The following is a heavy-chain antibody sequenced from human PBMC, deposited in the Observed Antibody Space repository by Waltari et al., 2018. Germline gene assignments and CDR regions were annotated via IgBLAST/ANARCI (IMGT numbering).Heavy chain of an antibody. CDR3: ATVAKCSSWTEEGPFDY. J-gene: IGHJ4*02. CDR2: VDPEDGET. V-gene: IGHV1-69-2*01. CDR1: GYTFTDYY. Sequence: EVQLVQSGAEVKKPGATVKISCKVSGYTFTDYYMHWVQQAPGKGLEWMGLVDPEDGETIYAEKCQGRVTITAETATDTAYMELSSLRAEDTAVYYCATVAKCSSWTEEGPFDYWGQGTLVTVSS. D-gene: IGHD6-13*01.